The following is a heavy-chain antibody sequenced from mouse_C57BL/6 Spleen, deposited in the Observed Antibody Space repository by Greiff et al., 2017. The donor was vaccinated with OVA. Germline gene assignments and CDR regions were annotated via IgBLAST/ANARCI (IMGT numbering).Heavy chain of an antibody. J-gene: IGHJ4*01. CDR3: ARSYYGSPYAMDY. D-gene: IGHD1-1*01. CDR2: IDPSDSYT. Sequence: QVQLQQPGAELVRPGTSVKLSCKASGYTFTSYWMHWVKQRPGQGLEWIGVIDPSDSYTNYNQKFKGKATLTVDTSSSTAYMQLSSLTSEDSAVYYCARSYYGSPYAMDYWGQGTSGTVSS. CDR1: GYTFTSYW. V-gene: IGHV1-59*01.